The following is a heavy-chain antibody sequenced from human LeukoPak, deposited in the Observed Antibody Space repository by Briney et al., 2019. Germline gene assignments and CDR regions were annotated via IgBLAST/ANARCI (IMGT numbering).Heavy chain of an antibody. V-gene: IGHV1-69*13. CDR3: ARTEQENYYDSSGYYY. CDR2: IIPIFGTA. D-gene: IGHD3-22*01. J-gene: IGHJ4*02. Sequence: GASVKVSCKASGYTFTSYAMHWVRQAPGQRLEWMGGIIPIFGTANYAQKFQGRVTITADESTSTAYMELSSLRSEDTAVYYCARTEQENYYDSSGYYYWGQGTLVTVSS. CDR1: GYTFTSYA.